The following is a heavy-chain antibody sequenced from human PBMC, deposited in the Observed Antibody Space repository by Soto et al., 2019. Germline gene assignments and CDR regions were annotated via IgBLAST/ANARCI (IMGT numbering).Heavy chain of an antibody. V-gene: IGHV4-59*01. J-gene: IGHJ4*02. D-gene: IGHD5-18*01. Sequence: SETLSLTCTVSGGSISSYYWSWIRQPPGKGLEWIGYIYYSGSTNYNPSLKSRVTISVDTSKNQFSLKLSSVTAADTAVYYCARGGGYRYGFYFDYWGQGTLVTVSS. CDR2: IYYSGST. CDR3: ARGGGYRYGFYFDY. CDR1: GGSISSYY.